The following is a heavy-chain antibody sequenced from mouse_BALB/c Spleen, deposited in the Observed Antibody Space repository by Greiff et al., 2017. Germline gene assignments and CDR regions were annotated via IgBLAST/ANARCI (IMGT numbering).Heavy chain of an antibody. CDR3: ARDYGSSYEGYFDY. V-gene: IGHV1-12*01. Sequence: LQQPGAELVKPGASVKMSCKASGYTFTSYNMHWVKQTPGQGLEWIGAIYPGNGDTSYNQKFKGKATLTADKSSSTAYMQLSSLTSEDSAVYYCARDYGSSYEGYFDYWGQGTTLTVSS. CDR2: IYPGNGDT. CDR1: GYTFTSYN. J-gene: IGHJ2*01. D-gene: IGHD1-1*01.